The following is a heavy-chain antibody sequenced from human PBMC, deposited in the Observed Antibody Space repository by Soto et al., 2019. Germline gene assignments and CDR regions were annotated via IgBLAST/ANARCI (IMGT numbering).Heavy chain of an antibody. CDR3: ATPIYNYDFWSGYYD. CDR1: GFTFSSYA. J-gene: IGHJ4*02. CDR2: ISGSGGST. Sequence: EVQLLESGGGLVQSGGSLRLSCAASGFTFSSYAMSWVRQAPGKGLEWVSTISGSGGSTYYADSVKGRFTISRDNSKKTLYLEMNSLRAEDTAVYYCATPIYNYDFWSGYYDWGQGTLATVSS. D-gene: IGHD3-3*01. V-gene: IGHV3-23*01.